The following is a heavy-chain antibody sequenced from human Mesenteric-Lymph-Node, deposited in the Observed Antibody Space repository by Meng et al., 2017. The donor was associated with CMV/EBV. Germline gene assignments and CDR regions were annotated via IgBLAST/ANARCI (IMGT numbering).Heavy chain of an antibody. CDR3: ARADYGSGSYPKY. D-gene: IGHD3-10*01. J-gene: IGHJ4*02. CDR2: INPNSGGT. CDR1: GYTFTGYY. V-gene: IGHV1-2*06. Sequence: CKASGYTFTGYYMHWVRQAPGQGLEWMGRINPNSGGTNYAQKFQGRVTMTRDTSISTAYMELSRLRSDDTAVYYCARADYGSGSYPKYWGQGTLVTVSS.